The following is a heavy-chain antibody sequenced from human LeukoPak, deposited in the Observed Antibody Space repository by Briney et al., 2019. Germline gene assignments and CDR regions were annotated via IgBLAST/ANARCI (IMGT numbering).Heavy chain of an antibody. V-gene: IGHV3-23*01. D-gene: IGHD6-19*01. CDR1: GFTFSSYA. Sequence: PGGSLRLSCAASGFTFSSYAMSWVRQAPGKGLEWVSAISGSGGSTYYADSVKGRFTISRDNSKNTLYLQMNSLRAEDTAVYYCAKGSVEVSVARPSYHWYFDLWGRGTLVTVSS. J-gene: IGHJ2*01. CDR2: ISGSGGST. CDR3: AKGSVEVSVARPSYHWYFDL.